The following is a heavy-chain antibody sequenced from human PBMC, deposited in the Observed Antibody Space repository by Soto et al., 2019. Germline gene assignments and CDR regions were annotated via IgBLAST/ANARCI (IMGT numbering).Heavy chain of an antibody. Sequence: ELQLVETGGGLIQPGGSLRLSCAASGFTVSSNYMSWVRQAPGKGLEWVSVIYSGGSTYYADSVKGRFTISRDNSTNPLYLQMNSLRAEDTAVYYCARDAGGIYYYYLDYWGQGPLVTVSS. V-gene: IGHV3-53*02. J-gene: IGHJ4*02. CDR1: GFTVSSNY. D-gene: IGHD1-26*01. CDR2: IYSGGST. CDR3: ARDAGGIYYYYLDY.